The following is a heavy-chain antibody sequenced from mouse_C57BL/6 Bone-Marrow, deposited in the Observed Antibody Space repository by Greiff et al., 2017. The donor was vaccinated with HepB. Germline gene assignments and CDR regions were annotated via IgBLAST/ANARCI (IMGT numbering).Heavy chain of an antibody. Sequence: QVQLQQPAAELVKPGASVKLSCKASGYTFTSYWMQWVKQRPGQGLEWIGEIDPSDSYTNYNQKFKGKATLTVDTSSSTAYMQLSSLTSEDSAVYYCARGEYYGYDGTLVRDYWGQGTSVTVSS. CDR2: IDPSDSYT. CDR3: ARGEYYGYDGTLVRDY. J-gene: IGHJ4*01. CDR1: GYTFTSYW. V-gene: IGHV1-50*01. D-gene: IGHD2-2*01.